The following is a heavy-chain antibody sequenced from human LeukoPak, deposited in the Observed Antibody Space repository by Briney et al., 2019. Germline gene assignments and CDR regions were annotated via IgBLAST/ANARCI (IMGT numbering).Heavy chain of an antibody. CDR1: GGTFSSYA. Sequence: ASVKVSCKASGGTFSSYAISWVRQAPGQGLEWMGRIIPMFGAANYAQKFQGRVTITTDESTSTAYMELISLRSEDTAVYYCALSSPYSSGWYPYFQHWGQGTLVTVSS. CDR3: ALSSPYSSGWYPYFQH. J-gene: IGHJ1*01. V-gene: IGHV1-69*05. D-gene: IGHD6-19*01. CDR2: IIPMFGAA.